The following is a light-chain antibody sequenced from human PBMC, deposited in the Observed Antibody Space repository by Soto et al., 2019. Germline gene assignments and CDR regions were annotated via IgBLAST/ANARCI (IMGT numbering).Light chain of an antibody. Sequence: EIVLTQSPGTLSLSPGESATLSCRASQRISSTYLAWYHQKRGQAPRLLIYDASSRATGISDRFSGSGSGTDFTLTISRLEPEDFGVYYCQHYNSYSEAFGQGTKVELK. J-gene: IGKJ1*01. CDR1: QRISSTY. V-gene: IGKV3-20*01. CDR3: QHYNSYSEA. CDR2: DAS.